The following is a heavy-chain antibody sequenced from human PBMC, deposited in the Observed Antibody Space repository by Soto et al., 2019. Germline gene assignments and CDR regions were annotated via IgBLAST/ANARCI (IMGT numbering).Heavy chain of an antibody. CDR1: GFTFSSYG. V-gene: IGHV3-33*01. CDR3: ARAQGTSPWFDP. Sequence: PGGSLRLSCAASGFTFSSYGMHWVRQAPGKGLEWVAVIWYDGSNKYYADSVKGRFTISRDNSKNTLYLQMNSLRAEDTAVYYCARAQGTSPWFDPWGQGTLVTVSS. CDR2: IWYDGSNK. D-gene: IGHD2-2*01. J-gene: IGHJ5*02.